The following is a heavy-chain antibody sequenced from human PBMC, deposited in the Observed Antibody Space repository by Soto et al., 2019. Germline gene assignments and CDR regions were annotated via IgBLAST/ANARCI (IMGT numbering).Heavy chain of an antibody. V-gene: IGHV3-30-3*01. CDR1: GFTFSDNI. J-gene: IGHJ3*01. CDR2: ISADGDTK. D-gene: IGHD5-18*01. CDR3: LGGIGYSYGYHAFDL. Sequence: GGSLRLSCAASGFTFSDNILHWVRQAPGKGLEWLAFISADGDTKYYADSVKGRFTISRDNSKDTLYLQMNSLRREDTSVYYCLGGIGYSYGYHAFDLWGQGTMVTVSS.